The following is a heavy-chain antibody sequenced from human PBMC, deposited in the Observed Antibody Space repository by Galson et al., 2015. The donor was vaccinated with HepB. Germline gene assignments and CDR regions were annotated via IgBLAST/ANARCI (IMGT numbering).Heavy chain of an antibody. V-gene: IGHV3-23*01. Sequence: SLRLSCAASGFTFSSYALMWVRQAPGKGLEWVSGMSDNGDNTFYADSVKGRFTISRDISKNTVYLQMNSLRVADTAVYYCATGSGASGWYSYFQHWGQGTLVTVSS. J-gene: IGHJ1*01. CDR3: ATGSGASGWYSYFQH. CDR1: GFTFSSYA. CDR2: MSDNGDNT. D-gene: IGHD6-19*01.